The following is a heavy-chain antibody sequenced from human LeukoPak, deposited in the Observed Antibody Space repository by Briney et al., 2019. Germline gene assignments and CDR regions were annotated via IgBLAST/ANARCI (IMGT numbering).Heavy chain of an antibody. CDR1: GFTFSSYA. J-gene: IGHJ4*02. D-gene: IGHD2-2*01. CDR2: ISGSGGST. V-gene: IGHV3-23*01. Sequence: PGGSLRLSCAASGFTFSSYAMSWVRQAPGKGLKWVSAISGSGGSTYYADSVKGRFTISRDNSKNTLYLQMNSLRAEDTAVYYCAKDRGSCGSTSCYYFDYWGQGTLVTVSS. CDR3: AKDRGSCGSTSCYYFDY.